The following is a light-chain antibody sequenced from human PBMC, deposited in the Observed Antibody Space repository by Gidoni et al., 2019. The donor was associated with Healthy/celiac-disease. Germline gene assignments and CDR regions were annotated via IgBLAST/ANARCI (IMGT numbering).Light chain of an antibody. V-gene: IGKV3-11*01. Sequence: EIVLTQSPATLSLSPGERATLSCRASQRVSSYLAWYQQKPGQAPRLLIYDASNRATGIPARFSGSGSGTDFTRTISSLEPEDFAVYCCQQRSNWPPLTFGGGTRVEIK. J-gene: IGKJ4*01. CDR2: DAS. CDR1: QRVSSY. CDR3: QQRSNWPPLT.